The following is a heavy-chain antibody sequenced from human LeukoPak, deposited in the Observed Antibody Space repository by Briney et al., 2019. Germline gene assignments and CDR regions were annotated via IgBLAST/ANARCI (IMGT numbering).Heavy chain of an antibody. J-gene: IGHJ4*02. CDR2: IKGDGIST. D-gene: IGHD3-3*01. Sequence: GGSLRLSCAASGFDFSSNWMHWVRHAPGLGLVWVSRIKGDGISTNYADSVKGRFTISRDIAKNTLYLQMNSLRAEDTGVYYCAKDHYWSIDYWGRGTLVTVSS. CDR1: GFDFSSNW. CDR3: AKDHYWSIDY. V-gene: IGHV3-74*01.